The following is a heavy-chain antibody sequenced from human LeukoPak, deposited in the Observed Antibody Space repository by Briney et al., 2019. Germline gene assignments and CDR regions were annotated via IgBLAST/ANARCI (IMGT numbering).Heavy chain of an antibody. D-gene: IGHD4-23*01. J-gene: IGHJ3*02. V-gene: IGHV3-30*03. CDR2: ISYDGSNK. CDR1: GFTFSNSG. CDR3: ARGVGYGGNTDAFDI. Sequence: GGSLRLACAASGFTFSNSGMHWVRQAPGKGLEWVAVISYDGSNKYYADSVKGRFTISRDNSKNTLYLQMNSLRAEDTAVYYCARGVGYGGNTDAFDIWGQGTMVTVSS.